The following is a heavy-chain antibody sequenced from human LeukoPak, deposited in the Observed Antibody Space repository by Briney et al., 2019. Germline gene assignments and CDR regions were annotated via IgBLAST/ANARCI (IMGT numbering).Heavy chain of an antibody. V-gene: IGHV4-39*02. D-gene: IGHD3-10*01. CDR2: IYYSGST. J-gene: IGHJ4*02. CDR1: GGSISSNAYY. Sequence: SETLSLTCIVSGGSISSNAYYWGWIRQPPGKGLEYIGSIYYSGSTYYNPSLKSRVTISVDTSKNQLSLKLSSVTAADTAVYYCAIVTSYGLTDFWGQGTLVTVSS. CDR3: AIVTSYGLTDF.